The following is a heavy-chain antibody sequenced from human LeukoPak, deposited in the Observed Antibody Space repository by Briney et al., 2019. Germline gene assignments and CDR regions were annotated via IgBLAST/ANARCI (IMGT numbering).Heavy chain of an antibody. V-gene: IGHV1-46*01. D-gene: IGHD2-2*02. J-gene: IGHJ4*02. Sequence: ASVKVSCKASGYTFTSYYMHWVRQAPGPGLEWMGIINPSGSSTSYAQKFQGRVTMTRDTSTSTVYMELSSLRSEDTAVYYCARDPGVSSAIAHYYFDYWGQGTLVTVSS. CDR3: ARDPGVSSAIAHYYFDY. CDR2: INPSGSST. CDR1: GYTFTSYY.